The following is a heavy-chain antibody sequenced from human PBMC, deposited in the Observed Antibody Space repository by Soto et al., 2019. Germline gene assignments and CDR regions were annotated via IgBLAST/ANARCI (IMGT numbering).Heavy chain of an antibody. Sequence: QVQLVESGGGVVQPGRSLRLSCAASGFTFSSYAMHWVRQAPGKGLEWVAVISYDGSNKYYADSVKGRFTISRDNSKNTLYLQMNSLRAEDTAVYYCARGRGWNYVGGYYYYYGMDVWVQGTTVTVSS. CDR2: ISYDGSNK. J-gene: IGHJ6*02. D-gene: IGHD1-7*01. CDR1: GFTFSSYA. V-gene: IGHV3-30-3*01. CDR3: ARGRGWNYVGGYYYYYGMDV.